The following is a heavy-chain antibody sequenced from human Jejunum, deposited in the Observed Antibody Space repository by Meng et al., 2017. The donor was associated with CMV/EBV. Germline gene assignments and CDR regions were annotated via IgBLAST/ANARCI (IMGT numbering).Heavy chain of an antibody. J-gene: IGHJ4*02. Sequence: EVQLLESGGGLVQPGGSLRLSCAASGFTFSSYAMNWVCQAPGKGLEWVSGISASGASTYYADSVKGRFTISRDNSKNTLFLQMNSLRAEETAVYFCAKNWGNDFWGQGTLVTVSS. CDR2: ISASGAST. CDR1: GFTFSSYA. D-gene: IGHD7-27*01. CDR3: AKNWGNDF. V-gene: IGHV3-23*01.